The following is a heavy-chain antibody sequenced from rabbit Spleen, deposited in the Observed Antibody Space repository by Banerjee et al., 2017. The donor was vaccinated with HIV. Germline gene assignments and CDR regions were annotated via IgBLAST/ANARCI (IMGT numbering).Heavy chain of an antibody. V-gene: IGHV1S45*01. D-gene: IGHD4-1*01. CDR3: ARDGSGWGANFNL. Sequence: EESGGDLVKPEGSLTLTCTASGFSLSSDYWICWVRQAPGKGLEWIACIVAGVNGTTYYASWAKGRFAVSKTSPTTVTLQMTSLTAADMAAYFCARDGSGWGANFNLWGPGTLVTVS. J-gene: IGHJ4*01. CDR2: IVAGVNGTT. CDR1: GFSLSSDYW.